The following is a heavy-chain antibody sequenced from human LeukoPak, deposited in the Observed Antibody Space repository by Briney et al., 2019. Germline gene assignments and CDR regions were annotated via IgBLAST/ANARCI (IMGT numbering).Heavy chain of an antibody. V-gene: IGHV1-69*06. J-gene: IGHJ6*04. Sequence: ASVKVSCKASGGTFSTYAISWVRQAPGQGLEWMGGIIPIFGTANYAQKFQGRVTITADKSTSTAYMELSSLRYDDTAVYYCVRDSISRYRSQMDVWGKGTTVTVTS. CDR1: GGTFSTYA. D-gene: IGHD5-12*01. CDR3: VRDSISRYRSQMDV. CDR2: IIPIFGTA.